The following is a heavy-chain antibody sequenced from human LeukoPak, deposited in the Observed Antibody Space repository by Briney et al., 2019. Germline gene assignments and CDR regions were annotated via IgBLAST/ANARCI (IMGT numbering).Heavy chain of an antibody. CDR2: IYYSGST. D-gene: IGHD2-2*01. CDR1: GGSISSYY. Sequence: SETLSLTCTVSGGSISSYYWSWLRQPPGKGLEWIGYIYYSGSTNYNPSLKSRVTISVDTSKNQFSLKLSSVTAADTAVYYCARDLGYCSSTSCYPYNWFDPWGQETLVTVSS. J-gene: IGHJ5*02. V-gene: IGHV4-59*01. CDR3: ARDLGYCSSTSCYPYNWFDP.